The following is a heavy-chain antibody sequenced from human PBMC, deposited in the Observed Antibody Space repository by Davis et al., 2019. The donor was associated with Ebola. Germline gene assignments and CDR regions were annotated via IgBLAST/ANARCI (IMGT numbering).Heavy chain of an antibody. Sequence: SETLSLTCTVSGGSISSYYWSWIRQPPGKGLEWIGYMYYSGSTNYNPSLKSRVTISVDTSKNQFSLKLSSVTAADTAVYYCARDAYYYDSSGYYRVGWFDPWGQGTLVTVSS. V-gene: IGHV4-59*01. CDR3: ARDAYYYDSSGYYRVGWFDP. D-gene: IGHD3-22*01. CDR1: GGSISSYY. CDR2: MYYSGST. J-gene: IGHJ5*02.